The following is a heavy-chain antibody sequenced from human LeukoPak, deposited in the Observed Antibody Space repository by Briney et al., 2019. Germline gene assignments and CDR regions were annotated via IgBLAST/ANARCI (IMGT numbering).Heavy chain of an antibody. J-gene: IGHJ4*02. Sequence: GGSLRLSCAASGFTVSSNYMNWVRQAPGKGLEWVSVIYSGGSTYYADSVKGRFTISRDNSKNTLYLQLNSLRAEDTAVYYCAREAVTRNYFDYWGQGTLVTVSS. CDR3: AREAVTRNYFDY. CDR1: GFTVSSNY. V-gene: IGHV3-53*01. D-gene: IGHD4-17*01. CDR2: IYSGGST.